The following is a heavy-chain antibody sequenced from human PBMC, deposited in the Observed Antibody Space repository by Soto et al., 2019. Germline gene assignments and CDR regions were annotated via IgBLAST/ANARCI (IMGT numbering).Heavy chain of an antibody. Sequence: ESGGGLVRPGGSLRLSCAASGFTFSSYAMSWVRQAPGKGLEWVSTISGSDGRTYSTDSVKGRFTISRDNSRNTAYLQMNSLRVEDTAVYYCAKGVSQYTPLALFDYWGRGTLVTVSS. D-gene: IGHD5-18*01. CDR1: GFTFSSYA. V-gene: IGHV3-23*01. CDR3: AKGVSQYTPLALFDY. J-gene: IGHJ4*02. CDR2: ISGSDGRT.